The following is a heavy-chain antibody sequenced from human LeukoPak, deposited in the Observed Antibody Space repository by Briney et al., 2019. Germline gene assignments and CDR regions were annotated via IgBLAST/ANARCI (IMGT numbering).Heavy chain of an antibody. Sequence: GGSLRLSCAASGFTFSNYWMSWVRQAPGKGLERVANIKQDGSEKYYVDSVKGRFTISRDNAKNSLYLQMNSLRAEDTAVYYCARGPGYCSSTSCYGSYYYYYMDVWGKGTTVTVSS. CDR2: IKQDGSEK. V-gene: IGHV3-7*01. CDR3: ARGPGYCSSTSCYGSYYYYYMDV. CDR1: GFTFSNYW. D-gene: IGHD2-2*01. J-gene: IGHJ6*03.